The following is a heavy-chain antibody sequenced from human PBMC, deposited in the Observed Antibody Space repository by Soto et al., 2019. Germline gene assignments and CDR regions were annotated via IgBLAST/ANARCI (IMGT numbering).Heavy chain of an antibody. D-gene: IGHD2-15*01. J-gene: IGHJ4*02. CDR3: ARAYCSGGSCNFDY. V-gene: IGHV3-74*01. CDR2: INSDGSAT. CDR1: GFTFSSHW. Sequence: VQLVESGGALVQPGGSLRLSCAASGFTFSSHWMHWVRQAPGKGLVWVSRINSDGSATGYADSVKGRFTISRDNARNTLYLQMNSLRAEDTAFYYCARAYCSGGSCNFDYWGQGTLVTVSS.